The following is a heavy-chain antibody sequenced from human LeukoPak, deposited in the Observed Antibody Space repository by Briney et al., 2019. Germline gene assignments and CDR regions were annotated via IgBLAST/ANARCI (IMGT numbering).Heavy chain of an antibody. J-gene: IGHJ1*01. CDR3: AREDYEGNSLGDLQH. CDR2: ISSDGSVK. Sequence: GGSLRLSCAASGFTFSTYAMHWVRQAPGKGLEWVAVISSDGSVKYYADFVKGRFTISRDNSKNTLHLQMNSLRAEDTALYYSAREDYEGNSLGDLQHWGQGTPVTVSA. D-gene: IGHD3-10*01. V-gene: IGHV3-30*04. CDR1: GFTFSTYA.